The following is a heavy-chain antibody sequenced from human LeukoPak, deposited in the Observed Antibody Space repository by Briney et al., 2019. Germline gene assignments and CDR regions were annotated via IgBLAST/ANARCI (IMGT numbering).Heavy chain of an antibody. V-gene: IGHV1-3*03. Sequence: ASVKVSCKASGYTFTNYAIHWVRQAPGQRLEWMGWINAGNGNTKYSQEFQGRVTITRDTSASTAYMELSSLRSEDMAVYYCARGGLLWFGEFVVTAIRGYYYMDVWGKGTTVTISS. J-gene: IGHJ6*03. D-gene: IGHD3-10*01. CDR1: GYTFTNYA. CDR2: INAGNGNT. CDR3: ARGGLLWFGEFVVTAIRGYYYMDV.